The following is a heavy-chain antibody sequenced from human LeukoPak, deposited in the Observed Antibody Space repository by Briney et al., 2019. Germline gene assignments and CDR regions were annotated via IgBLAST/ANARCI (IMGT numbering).Heavy chain of an antibody. Sequence: PSETLSLTCAVYGGSFSGHYWTWIRQPPGKGLEWIGYIYYSGSTNYNPSLKSRVTISVDTSKNQFSLKLSSVTAADTAVYYCARNQDYGSYYYYYMDVWGKGTTVTVSS. CDR1: GGSFSGHY. V-gene: IGHV4-59*11. CDR3: ARNQDYGSYYYYYMDV. D-gene: IGHD4-17*01. CDR2: IYYSGST. J-gene: IGHJ6*03.